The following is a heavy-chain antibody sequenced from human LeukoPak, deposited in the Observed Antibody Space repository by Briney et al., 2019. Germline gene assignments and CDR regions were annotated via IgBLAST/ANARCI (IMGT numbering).Heavy chain of an antibody. D-gene: IGHD6-13*01. V-gene: IGHV3-21*01. CDR3: ARAVSAGNALHWFDP. CDR1: GFTFSSHS. CDR2: ISSSSSYT. Sequence: GGSLRLSCSASGFTFSSHSMNWVRQAPGKGLEWVSSISSSSSYTYYADSVKGRFTISRDNAKNSLYLQMDSLTADDTAVYYCARAVSAGNALHWFDPWGQGTLVTVSS. J-gene: IGHJ5*02.